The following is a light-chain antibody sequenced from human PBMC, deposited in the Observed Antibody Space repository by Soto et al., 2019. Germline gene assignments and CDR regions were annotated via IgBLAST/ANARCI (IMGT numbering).Light chain of an antibody. Sequence: QSVLTQPRSVSGSPGQSVTISCTETSSDVGVYNYVSWYQQYPGKAPKIMIYDVSKRPSGVPDRFSGSKSDNTASLTISGLQAEDEADYYCCSYAGSYTFVFGIGTKGTVL. CDR2: DVS. J-gene: IGLJ1*01. V-gene: IGLV2-11*01. CDR3: CSYAGSYTFV. CDR1: SSDVGVYNY.